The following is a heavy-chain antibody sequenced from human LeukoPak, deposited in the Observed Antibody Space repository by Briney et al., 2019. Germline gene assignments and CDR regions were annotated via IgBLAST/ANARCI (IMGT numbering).Heavy chain of an antibody. CDR1: GYTFTSYD. CDR2: MSPNSGDT. CDR3: ARGPPNWGYDY. Sequence: ASVEVSCKASGYTFTSYDFNWVRQATGQRPEWMGWMSPNSGDTGYAQKFQDRVTMTRNTSISTAYMELSSLRSDDTAVYYCARGPPNWGYDYWGPGTLVTVSS. D-gene: IGHD7-27*01. J-gene: IGHJ4*02. V-gene: IGHV1-8*01.